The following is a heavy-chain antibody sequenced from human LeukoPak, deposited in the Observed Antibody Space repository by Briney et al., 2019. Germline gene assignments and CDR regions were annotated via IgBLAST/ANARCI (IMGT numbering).Heavy chain of an antibody. D-gene: IGHD2-2*01. CDR3: ARLVADIVVVPAADAFDI. V-gene: IGHV1-24*01. CDR2: FDPEDGET. J-gene: IGHJ3*02. CDR1: GYTLTELS. Sequence: ASVKVSCKVSGYTLTELSMHWVRQAPGKGLEWMGGFDPEDGETIYAQKFQGRVTMTEDTSTDTAYMELSSLRSEDTAVYYCARLVADIVVVPAADAFDIWGQGTMVTVSS.